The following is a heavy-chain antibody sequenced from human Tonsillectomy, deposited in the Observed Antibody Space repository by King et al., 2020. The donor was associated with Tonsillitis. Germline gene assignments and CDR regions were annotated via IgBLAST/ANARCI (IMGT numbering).Heavy chain of an antibody. CDR1: GGSFSGYY. V-gene: IGHV4-34*01. J-gene: IGHJ6*02. D-gene: IGHD4-11*01. CDR3: AGGIRISNYPTGDYYYGMDV. CDR2: INHSGST. Sequence: VQLQQLGAGLLKPSETLSLTCAVYGGSFSGYYWSWIRQPPGKGLEWIGEINHSGSTNYNPSLKSRVTISVDTSKNQFSLKLSSVTAADTAVYYCAGGIRISNYPTGDYYYGMDVWGQGTTVTVSS.